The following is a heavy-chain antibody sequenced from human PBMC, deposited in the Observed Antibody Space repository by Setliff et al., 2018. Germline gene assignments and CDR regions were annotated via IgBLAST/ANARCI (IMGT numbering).Heavy chain of an antibody. CDR1: GDSISSGSYY. J-gene: IGHJ4*02. V-gene: IGHV4-61*09. D-gene: IGHD5-18*01. CDR3: AAIGLDTAMITGVLFDF. CDR2: FHTGGST. Sequence: NPSETLSLTCTVSGDSISSGSYYWTWIRQPAGKGLEWIGHFHTGGSTNYNRSLRSRVSISVDTSKNQFSLKLSSVTAADTAVYYCAAIGLDTAMITGVLFDFWGQGTLVTVSS.